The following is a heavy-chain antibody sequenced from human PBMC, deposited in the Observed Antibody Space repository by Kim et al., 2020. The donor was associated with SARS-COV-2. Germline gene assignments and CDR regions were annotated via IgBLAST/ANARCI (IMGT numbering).Heavy chain of an antibody. V-gene: IGHV3-49*03. J-gene: IGHJ4*01. CDR2: ISSDSDGATT. CDR1: GFTLGAHA. CDR3: SRGTDWGLYYFDF. Sequence: GGSLRLSCVTSGFTLGAHALGWFRQAAGRGPEWVGMISSDSDGATTDYAASVKDRFTILRHDTKNIAYLQMNALTIEDTGVYYCSRGTDWGLYYFDFWG. D-gene: IGHD7-27*01.